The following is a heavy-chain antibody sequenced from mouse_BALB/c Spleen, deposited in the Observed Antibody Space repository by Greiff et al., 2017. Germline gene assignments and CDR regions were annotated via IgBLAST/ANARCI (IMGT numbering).Heavy chain of an antibody. CDR2: IYCDDDK. J-gene: IGHJ4*01. CDR1: GFSLSTSGMG. V-gene: IGHV8-12*01. Sequence: QVPLKESGPGILQPSQTLSLSCSFSGFSLSTSGMGVSWLRPPSGKGLEWFVHIYCDDDKRYNPSLKSRLTIPKDTSSNQLFLKITSVDTADTDTCYCARNFYSAMDYWGQGTSVTVSS. CDR3: ARNFYSAMDY.